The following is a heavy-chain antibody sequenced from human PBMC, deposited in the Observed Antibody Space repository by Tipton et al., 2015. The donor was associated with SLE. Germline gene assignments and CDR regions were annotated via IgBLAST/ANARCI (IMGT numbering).Heavy chain of an antibody. Sequence: TLSLTCSVSGGSVTDNRYFWGWIRQPPVKGLEWIGSIYFSGSTYYNPSLRSRVPLSVDTSKNRFSLRLNSVTAADTAVYYCGRRLTPRGATDSWGQGTLVTVSS. J-gene: IGHJ4*02. CDR3: GRRLTPRGATDS. CDR1: GGSVTDNRYF. CDR2: IYFSGST. D-gene: IGHD1-26*01. V-gene: IGHV4-39*07.